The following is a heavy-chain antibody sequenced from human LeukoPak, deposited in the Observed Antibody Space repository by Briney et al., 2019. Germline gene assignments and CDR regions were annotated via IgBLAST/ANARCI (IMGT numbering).Heavy chain of an antibody. V-gene: IGHV4-61*02. CDR3: AREEMATIFDI. Sequence: PSQTLSLTCIVSGGSISRGSYYWSWIRQPAGKGLEWMGRIYNSGSTNYNPSLKSRVTISTDMSKNQFSLKLSSVTAADTAVYYCAREEMATIFDIWGQGTMVTVSS. CDR2: IYNSGST. CDR1: GGSISRGSYY. J-gene: IGHJ3*02. D-gene: IGHD5-24*01.